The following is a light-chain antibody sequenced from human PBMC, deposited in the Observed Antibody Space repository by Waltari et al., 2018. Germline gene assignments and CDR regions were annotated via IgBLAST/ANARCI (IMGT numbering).Light chain of an antibody. Sequence: QSVLTQPPSASGTPGQSIAISCSGSTSNIGHNYVYWYQQFPGTAPKPLIYRNNHRPSGAPDRFSGSKSGPSASLAISGLQSEDEADYYCAAWDDSLSGVVFGGGTKVTVL. CDR1: TSNIGHNY. V-gene: IGLV1-47*01. J-gene: IGLJ2*01. CDR2: RNN. CDR3: AAWDDSLSGVV.